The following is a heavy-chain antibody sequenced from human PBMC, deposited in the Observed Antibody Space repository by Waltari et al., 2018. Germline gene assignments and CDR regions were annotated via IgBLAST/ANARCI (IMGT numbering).Heavy chain of an antibody. Sequence: QLQLQESGPGLVKPSETLSLTCTVSGSISSTTYYWGWIRQPPGKGLEWIGSMSSIGHTYYNPSLKRRVTISVDTSKNQFSLRLSSVTAADTAVYYCARRSRGSGSYAFGAFGIWGQGTMVIVSS. CDR2: MSSIGHT. D-gene: IGHD1-26*01. J-gene: IGHJ3*02. V-gene: IGHV4-39*01. CDR3: ARRSRGSGSYAFGAFGI. CDR1: GSISSTTYY.